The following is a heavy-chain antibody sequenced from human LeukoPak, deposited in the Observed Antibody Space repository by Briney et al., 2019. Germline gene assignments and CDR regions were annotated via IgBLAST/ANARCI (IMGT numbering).Heavy chain of an antibody. CDR1: GFTFSSYW. V-gene: IGHV3-74*01. Sequence: GGSLRLSCAASGFTFSSYWMHWVRQVPGKGLVWVSRINSDGSSTSYADSVKGRFTISRDNAKNTLYLQMNSLRAGDTAVYYCARGGRGGNSAFDYWGQGTLVTVSS. CDR3: ARGGRGGNSAFDY. D-gene: IGHD4-23*01. J-gene: IGHJ4*02. CDR2: INSDGSST.